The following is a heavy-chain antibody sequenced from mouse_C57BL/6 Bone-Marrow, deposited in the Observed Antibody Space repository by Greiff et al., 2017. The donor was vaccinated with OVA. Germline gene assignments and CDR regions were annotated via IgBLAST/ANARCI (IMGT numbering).Heavy chain of an antibody. D-gene: IGHD1-1*01. J-gene: IGHJ2*01. V-gene: IGHV1-19*01. CDR2: INPYNGGT. Sequence: VQLQQSGPVLVKPGASVKMSCKASGYTFTDYYMNWVKQSHGKSLEWIGVINPYNGGTSYNQKFKGKATLTVDKSSSTAYMELNSLPSEDSAVYYCARSPTVVATRDYFDYWGQGTTLTVSS. CDR3: ARSPTVVATRDYFDY. CDR1: GYTFTDYY.